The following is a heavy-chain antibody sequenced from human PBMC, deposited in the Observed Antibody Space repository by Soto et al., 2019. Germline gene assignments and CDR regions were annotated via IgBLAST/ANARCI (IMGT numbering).Heavy chain of an antibody. Sequence: GSLRLSCAASGFTFSSYEMNWVRQAPGKGLEWVSYISSSGSTIYYADSVKGRFTISRDNAKNSLYLQMNSLRAEDTAVYYCARGAPYSSGWGDYYGMDVWGQGTTVTVSS. D-gene: IGHD6-19*01. CDR3: ARGAPYSSGWGDYYGMDV. CDR1: GFTFSSYE. CDR2: ISSSGSTI. V-gene: IGHV3-48*03. J-gene: IGHJ6*02.